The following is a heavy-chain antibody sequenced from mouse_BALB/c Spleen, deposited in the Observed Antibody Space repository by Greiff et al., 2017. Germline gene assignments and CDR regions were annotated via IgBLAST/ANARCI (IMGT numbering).Heavy chain of an antibody. Sequence: EVQLQESGGGLVQPGGSRKLSCAASGFTFSDYGMAWVRQAPGKGLEWVAFISNWAYSIYYADTVTGRFTISSENAKNTLYLEMSSLRSEDTAMYYCARGDYGISFAYWGQGTLVTVSA. CDR2: ISNWAYSI. D-gene: IGHD2-1*01. V-gene: IGHV5-15*02. J-gene: IGHJ3*01. CDR1: GFTFSDYG. CDR3: ARGDYGISFAY.